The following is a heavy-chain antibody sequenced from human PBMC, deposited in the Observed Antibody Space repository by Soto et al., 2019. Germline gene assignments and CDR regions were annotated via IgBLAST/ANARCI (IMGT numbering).Heavy chain of an antibody. CDR3: ARLSNSARYIDF. V-gene: IGHV3-66*01. Sequence: EVQLAESGGGLVQPGESLRLSCAASGFTVSQNYINWVRQAPGKGLEWVSVIYGGGTTDYADSVKGRFTISRDNSMNTLHLQMNSLRAEDTAVYYCARLSNSARYIDFWGQGTLVTVSS. CDR2: IYGGGTT. CDR1: GFTVSQNY. D-gene: IGHD1-26*01. J-gene: IGHJ4*02.